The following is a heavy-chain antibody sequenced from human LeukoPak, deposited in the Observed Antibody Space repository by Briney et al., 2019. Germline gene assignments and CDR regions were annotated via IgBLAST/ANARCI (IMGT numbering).Heavy chain of an antibody. D-gene: IGHD2-15*01. J-gene: IGHJ6*02. CDR2: ISAYNGNT. CDR1: GYTLTSYG. Sequence: ASVKVSCKASGYTLTSYGISWVRQAPGQGLEWMGWISAYNGNTNYAQKLQGRVTMTTDTSTSTAYMELRSLRSDDTAVYYCARLGGPRDYYYGMDVWGQGTTVTVSS. CDR3: ARLGGPRDYYYGMDV. V-gene: IGHV1-18*01.